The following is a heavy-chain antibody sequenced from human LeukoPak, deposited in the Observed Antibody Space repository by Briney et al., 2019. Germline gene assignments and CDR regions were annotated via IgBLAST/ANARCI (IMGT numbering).Heavy chain of an antibody. Sequence: PSETLSLTCAVYGGSFSGYYWSWIRQPPGKGLEWIGEINHSGSTNYNPSLKSRVTISVDTSKNQFSLKLSSVTAADTAVYYCARACGAAAGTGYYYMDAWGKGTTVTVSS. CDR2: INHSGST. CDR3: ARACGAAAGTGYYYMDA. CDR1: GGSFSGYY. J-gene: IGHJ6*03. V-gene: IGHV4-34*01. D-gene: IGHD6-13*01.